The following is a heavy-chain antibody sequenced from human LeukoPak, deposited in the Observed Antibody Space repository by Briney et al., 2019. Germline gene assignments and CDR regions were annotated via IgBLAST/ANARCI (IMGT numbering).Heavy chain of an antibody. Sequence: GGSLRLSCAASGFTFSTYGMSWVRQAPGKGLEWVSAISGSGDSTYYADSVKGRFTISRDNSKNTLYLQMNSLRAEDTAVYYCAKEDHYCTNGVCYPDYWGQGTLVTVSS. V-gene: IGHV3-23*01. CDR1: GFTFSTYG. CDR3: AKEDHYCTNGVCYPDY. D-gene: IGHD2-8*01. CDR2: ISGSGDST. J-gene: IGHJ4*02.